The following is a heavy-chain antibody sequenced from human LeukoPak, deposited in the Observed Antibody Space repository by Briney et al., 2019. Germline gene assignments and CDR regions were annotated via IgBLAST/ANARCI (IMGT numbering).Heavy chain of an antibody. V-gene: IGHV3-9*01. J-gene: IGHJ4*02. CDR3: AKDMGAQLGPLSIDY. CDR2: ISWNSGSI. CDR1: GFTFDDYA. Sequence: GGSLRLSCAASGFTFDDYAMHWVRQAPGKGLEWVSGISWNSGSIGYADSVKGRFTISRDNAKNSLYLQMNSLRAEDTALYYCAKDMGAQLGPLSIDYWGQGTLVTVSS. D-gene: IGHD7-27*01.